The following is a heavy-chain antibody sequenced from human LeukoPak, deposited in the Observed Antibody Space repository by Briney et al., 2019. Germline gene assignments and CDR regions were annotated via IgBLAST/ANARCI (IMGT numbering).Heavy chain of an antibody. J-gene: IGHJ4*02. CDR3: ARSRSSGGFDY. CDR2: ISGSGGST. Sequence: GGSLRLPCAASGFTFSSYAMSWVRQAPGKGLEWVSAISGSGGSTYYADSVKGRFTISRDNSKNTLYLQMNSLRAEDTAVYYCARSRSSGGFDYWGQGTLVTVSS. CDR1: GFTFSSYA. D-gene: IGHD6-19*01. V-gene: IGHV3-23*01.